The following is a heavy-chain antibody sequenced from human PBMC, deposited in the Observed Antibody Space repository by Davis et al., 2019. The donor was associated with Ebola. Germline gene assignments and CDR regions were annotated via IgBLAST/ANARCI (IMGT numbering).Heavy chain of an antibody. D-gene: IGHD6-19*01. CDR1: GGSTSSSSYY. CDR3: ARHATSSGWAGYYYYGMDV. CDR2: IYYSGST. J-gene: IGHJ6*04. Sequence: MPGRSLRLSCTLSGGSTSSSSYYWGWIRHPPGKGLEWIGSIYYSGSTYYNPSLKSRVTISVDTSKNQFSLKLSSVTAADTAVYYCARHATSSGWAGYYYYGMDVWGKGTTVTVSS. V-gene: IGHV4-39*01.